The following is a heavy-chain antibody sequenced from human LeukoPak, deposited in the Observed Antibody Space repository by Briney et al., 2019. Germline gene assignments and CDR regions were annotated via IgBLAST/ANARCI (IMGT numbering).Heavy chain of an antibody. Sequence: SETLSLTCAVSGGSISSDGYSWNWIRQPPGKGLEWIGYIYYSGSSYYNPSLKSRVTISVDTSKNQFSLKLSSVTAADTAVYYCARAGIAAAGGFDYWGQGTLVTVSS. J-gene: IGHJ4*02. D-gene: IGHD6-13*01. V-gene: IGHV4-30-4*07. CDR2: IYYSGSS. CDR1: GGSISSDGYS. CDR3: ARAGIAAAGGFDY.